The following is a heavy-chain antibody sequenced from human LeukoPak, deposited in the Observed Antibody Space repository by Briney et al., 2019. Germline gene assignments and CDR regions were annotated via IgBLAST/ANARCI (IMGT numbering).Heavy chain of an antibody. Sequence: GGSLRLSCAASGFTFSSYWMSWVRQAPGKGLEWVANIKQDGSEKYYVDSVKGRFTISRDNAKNSLYLQMNSLRAEDTAVYYCARGHSGYSSGWSDAFDIWGQGTVVTVSS. J-gene: IGHJ3*02. D-gene: IGHD6-19*01. CDR1: GFTFSSYW. CDR2: IKQDGSEK. V-gene: IGHV3-7*01. CDR3: ARGHSGYSSGWSDAFDI.